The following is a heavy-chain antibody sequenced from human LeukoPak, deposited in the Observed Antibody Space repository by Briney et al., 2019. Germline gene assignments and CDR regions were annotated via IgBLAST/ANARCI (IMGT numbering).Heavy chain of an antibody. CDR1: GITLSNYG. Sequence: PGGSLRLSCAVSGITLSNYGMSWVRQAPGKGLEWVSGISGSGGSTYYADSVKGRFTISRDNSKNTLYLQMNSLRAEDTAVYYCTLPVQYCSSTSCLDVWGQGTTVTVSS. CDR2: ISGSGGST. D-gene: IGHD2-2*01. CDR3: TLPVQYCSSTSCLDV. V-gene: IGHV3-23*01. J-gene: IGHJ6*02.